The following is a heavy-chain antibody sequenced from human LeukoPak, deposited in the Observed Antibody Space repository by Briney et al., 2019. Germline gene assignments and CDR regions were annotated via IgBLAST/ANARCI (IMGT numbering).Heavy chain of an antibody. Sequence: GGSLRLSCAASGFTFNDYYMSWIRQASGKGLEWLSYINIGGTNTHYADSVKGRFTISGDNAKKSLYLEMNNLRAEDTAVYYCATDGAGFDTWGQGVLVTVSS. J-gene: IGHJ5*02. CDR1: GFTFNDYY. CDR2: INIGGTNT. V-gene: IGHV3-11*01. CDR3: ATDGAGFDT.